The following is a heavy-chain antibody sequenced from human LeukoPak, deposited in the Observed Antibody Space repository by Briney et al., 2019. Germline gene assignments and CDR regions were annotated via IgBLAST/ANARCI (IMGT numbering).Heavy chain of an antibody. CDR2: IYPGDSDT. Sequence: KLGESLKISCKGSGYSFTSYWIGWVRQMPGKGLEWMGIIYPGDSDTRYSPSFQGQVTISADKSISTAYLQWSSLKASDTAMYYCARQGSGYSPTYYYYMDAWGKGTTVTISS. D-gene: IGHD5-18*01. CDR3: ARQGSGYSPTYYYYMDA. J-gene: IGHJ6*03. CDR1: GYSFTSYW. V-gene: IGHV5-51*01.